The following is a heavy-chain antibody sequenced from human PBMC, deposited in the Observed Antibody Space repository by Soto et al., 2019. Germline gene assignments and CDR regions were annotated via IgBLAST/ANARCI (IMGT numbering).Heavy chain of an antibody. CDR3: ARSGAGSGWL. J-gene: IGHJ4*02. D-gene: IGHD6-19*01. V-gene: IGHV4-61*01. CDR1: GGSVSSGHYY. Sequence: QVQLQESGPGLVRPSETLSLTCTVSGGSVSSGHYYWSWSRQPPGKGLEWIGYISYTGSTNYNPSLKSRFTISVDTSKNQFSLKMNSVTAADTAVYYCARSGAGSGWLGGQGTLVTVSS. CDR2: ISYTGST.